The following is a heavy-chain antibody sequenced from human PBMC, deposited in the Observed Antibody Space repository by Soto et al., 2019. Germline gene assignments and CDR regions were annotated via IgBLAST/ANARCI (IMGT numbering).Heavy chain of an antibody. CDR2: IYYSGST. V-gene: IGHV4-59*01. CDR3: ARDTELSFNY. D-gene: IGHD3-10*01. J-gene: IGHJ4*02. CDR1: GGSISSYY. Sequence: NPSETLSLTCTVSGGSISSYYWSWIRQPPGKGLEWIGYIYYSGSTNYNPSLKSRVTISVDTSKNQFSLKLSSVTAADTAVYYCARDTELSFNYWGQGTLVTVSS.